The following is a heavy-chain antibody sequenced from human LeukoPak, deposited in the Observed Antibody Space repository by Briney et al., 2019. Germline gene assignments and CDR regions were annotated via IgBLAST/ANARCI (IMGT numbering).Heavy chain of an antibody. D-gene: IGHD2-15*01. CDR2: IYYGVGT. Sequence: SETLSLTCTVSGGSLSISSYYWGWIRQPPGEGLGWIGCIYYGVGTYNNPSLKSRVTISADTSKNQFSLKRSCVTAADTAVYYCARLGYCSGGSCYTYYGMDVWGQGTTVTVSS. CDR1: GGSLSISSYY. V-gene: IGHV4-39*01. J-gene: IGHJ6*02. CDR3: ARLGYCSGGSCYTYYGMDV.